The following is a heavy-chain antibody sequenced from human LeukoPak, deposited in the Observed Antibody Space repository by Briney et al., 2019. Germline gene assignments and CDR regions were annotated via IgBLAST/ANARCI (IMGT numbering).Heavy chain of an antibody. CDR2: IKQDGSEK. CDR3: ARDHYDFWSGYLDY. V-gene: IGHV3-7*01. CDR1: GFTFSSYW. D-gene: IGHD3-3*01. J-gene: IGHJ4*02. Sequence: PGGSLRLSCAASGFTFSSYWMSWVRQAPGKGLEWVANIKQDGSEKYYVDSVKGRFTISRDNAKNSLYLRMNSLRAEDTAVYYCARDHYDFWSGYLDYWGQGTLVTVSS.